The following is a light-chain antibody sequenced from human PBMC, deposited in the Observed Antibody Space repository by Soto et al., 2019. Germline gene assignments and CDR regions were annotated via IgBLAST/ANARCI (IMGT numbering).Light chain of an antibody. J-gene: IGLJ2*01. CDR2: DVT. Sequence: QSALTQPASVSGSPGQSITISCTGTSSDIGGYKYVSWYQHHPGTAPKLMIYDVTNRPSGVSNRFSGSKSCNMASLTISGLQAEDEGDYYCTSYASSSTPVVFGGGTKLTVL. CDR3: TSYASSSTPVV. CDR1: SSDIGGYKY. V-gene: IGLV2-14*03.